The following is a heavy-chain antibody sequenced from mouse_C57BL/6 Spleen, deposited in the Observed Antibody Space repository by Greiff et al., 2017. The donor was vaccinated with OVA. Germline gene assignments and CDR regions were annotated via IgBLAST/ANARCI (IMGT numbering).Heavy chain of an antibody. CDR2: ISDGGSYT. Sequence: EVQGVESGGGLVKPGGSLKLSCAASGFTFSSYAMSWVRQTPEKRLEWVATISDGGSYTYYPDNVKGRFTISRDNAKNNLYLQMSHLKSEDTAMYYCARDGPYDYFDYWGQGTTLTVSS. J-gene: IGHJ2*01. V-gene: IGHV5-4*01. CDR3: ARDGPYDYFDY. CDR1: GFTFSSYA. D-gene: IGHD2-3*01.